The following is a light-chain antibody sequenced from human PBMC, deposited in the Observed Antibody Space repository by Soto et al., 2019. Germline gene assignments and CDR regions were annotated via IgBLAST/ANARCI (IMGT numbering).Light chain of an antibody. J-gene: IGLJ1*01. Sequence: QSALTQPASVSGSPGQSITISCTGTSSDVGGYNYVSWYKHHPGKAPKHIIYDVSNRPSGVSNRLSGSKSGNTASLIISGRQAEDEADYYCTAYSSSSTDGFGTGTKVTGL. CDR1: SSDVGGYNY. V-gene: IGLV2-14*03. CDR3: TAYSSSSTDG. CDR2: DVS.